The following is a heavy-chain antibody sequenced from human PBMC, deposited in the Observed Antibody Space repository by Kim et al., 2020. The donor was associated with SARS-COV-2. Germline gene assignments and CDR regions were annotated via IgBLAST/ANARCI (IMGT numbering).Heavy chain of an antibody. Sequence: GGSLRLSCAASGFTFSSYSMNWVRQAPGKGLEWVSSISSSSSYIYYADSVKGRFTISRDNAKNSLYLQMNSLRAEDTAVYYCASPLGDDYYYYGMDVWGQGTTVTVSS. J-gene: IGHJ6*02. CDR1: GFTFSSYS. D-gene: IGHD2-21*02. CDR3: ASPLGDDYYYYGMDV. V-gene: IGHV3-21*01. CDR2: ISSSSSYI.